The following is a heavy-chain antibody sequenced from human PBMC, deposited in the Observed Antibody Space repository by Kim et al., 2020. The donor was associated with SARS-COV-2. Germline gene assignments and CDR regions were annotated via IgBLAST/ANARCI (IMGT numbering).Heavy chain of an antibody. Sequence: SETLSLTCTVSGGSISSTSYYWGWIRQPPGKGLEWIGSIYYSGNTYYNPSLKNRVTTSVDTSKNQFSLNLSSVTAADTAVYYCARLNGGDYWGQGTLVTVSS. D-gene: IGHD2-8*01. CDR3: ARLNGGDY. V-gene: IGHV4-39*01. CDR1: GGSISSTSYY. CDR2: IYYSGNT. J-gene: IGHJ4*02.